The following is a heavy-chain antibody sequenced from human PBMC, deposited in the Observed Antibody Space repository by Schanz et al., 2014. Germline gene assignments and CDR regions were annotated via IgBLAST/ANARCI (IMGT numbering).Heavy chain of an antibody. J-gene: IGHJ4*02. CDR2: TSTDGTKT. CDR1: GFTFRSHG. V-gene: IGHV3-30*03. Sequence: QVQLVESGGGVVQPGRSLRLSCAASGFTFRSHGMHWVRQAPGKGLEWVAVTSTDGTKTYYAASVRGRFTISRDNAKNSLYLQMNSLRAEDTAVYYCERFQSPHQPFDYWGQGTLVTVSS. D-gene: IGHD2-2*01. CDR3: ERFQSPHQPFDY.